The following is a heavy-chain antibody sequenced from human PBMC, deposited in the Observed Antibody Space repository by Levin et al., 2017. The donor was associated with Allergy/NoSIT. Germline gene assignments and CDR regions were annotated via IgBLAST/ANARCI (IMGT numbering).Heavy chain of an antibody. D-gene: IGHD6-19*01. V-gene: IGHV4-39*01. J-gene: IGHJ4*02. CDR2: IYYSGST. CDR1: GGSISSSNYY. CDR3: ARHSNGLTRGFDY. Sequence: PGGSLRLSCSVSGGSISSSNYYWGWIRQPPGKGLEWIGSIYYSGSTYYNPSLKSRLTISVDTSRNQFSLKVSSVTAADTAVYYCARHSNGLTRGFDYWGQGTLVTVSS.